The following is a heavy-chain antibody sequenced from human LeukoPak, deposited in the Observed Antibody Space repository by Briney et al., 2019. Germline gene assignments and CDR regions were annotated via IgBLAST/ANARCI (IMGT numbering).Heavy chain of an antibody. CDR3: AKDLGRYRNNYFDY. J-gene: IGHJ4*02. CDR2: ISGSGGSR. D-gene: IGHD1-26*01. V-gene: IGHV3-23*01. CDR1: GFTFSSYA. Sequence: GESLRLSCAASGFTFSSYAMSWVRQAPGKGLEWLSAISGSGGSRYYSDSVKGRFTISRDDSKNTLYLQMNSLRAEDTAVYYCAKDLGRYRNNYFDYWGQGTLVTVSS.